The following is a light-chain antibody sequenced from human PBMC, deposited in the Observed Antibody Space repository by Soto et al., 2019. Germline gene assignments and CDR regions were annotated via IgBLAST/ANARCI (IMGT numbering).Light chain of an antibody. CDR2: DAS. V-gene: IGKV3-11*01. CDR1: QNVYFY. CDR3: QHYNSYSEA. J-gene: IGKJ1*01. Sequence: EIVLTQSPATLSLSPGERATVSCRASQNVYFYLAWYQQKPGQAPRLLIYDASNRATGIPTRFSGSGSGTDFTLTISSLQPDDFATYYCQHYNSYSEAFGQGTKVELK.